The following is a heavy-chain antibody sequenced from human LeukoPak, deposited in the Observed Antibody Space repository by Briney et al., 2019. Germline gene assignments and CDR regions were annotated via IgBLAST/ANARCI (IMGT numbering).Heavy chain of an antibody. CDR2: ISGSGGST. CDR1: GFTFSSYA. CDR3: AKDQSRIVVVVAAAWFDP. V-gene: IGHV3-23*01. Sequence: GGSRRLYCAAAGFTFSSYAMSWVRQAPGKGLEWGSAISGSGGSTYYADSVKGRFTISRDNSKNTLYLQMNSPRAEDTAVYYCAKDQSRIVVVVAAAWFDPWGQGTLVTVSS. J-gene: IGHJ5*02. D-gene: IGHD2-15*01.